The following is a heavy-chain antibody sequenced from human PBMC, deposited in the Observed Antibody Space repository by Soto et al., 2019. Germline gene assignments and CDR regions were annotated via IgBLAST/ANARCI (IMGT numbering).Heavy chain of an antibody. V-gene: IGHV4-39*01. J-gene: IGHJ5*02. CDR1: GGSISSSSYY. CDR2: IYYSGST. D-gene: IGHD3-22*01. CDR3: ARYDDSSGYYGSSWFDP. Sequence: SETLSLTCTVSGGSISSSSYYWGWIRQPPGKGLEWIGSIYYSGSTYYNPSLKSRVTISVDTSKNQFSLKLSSVTAADTAVYYCARYDDSSGYYGSSWFDPWGQETLLTVCS.